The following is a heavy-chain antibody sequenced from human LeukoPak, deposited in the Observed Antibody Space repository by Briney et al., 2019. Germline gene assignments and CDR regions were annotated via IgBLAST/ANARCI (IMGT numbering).Heavy chain of an antibody. CDR3: ARDYEARYYYGSGDDNWFDP. J-gene: IGHJ5*02. CDR2: INPNSGGT. V-gene: IGHV1-2*02. CDR1: GYTFTGYY. Sequence: ASVKVSCKASGYTFTGYYIHWVRQAPGQGLEWMGWINPNSGGTNYAQKFQGRVTMTRDTSISTAYMELSRLRSDDTAVYYCARDYEARYYYGSGDDNWFDPWGQGTLVTVSS. D-gene: IGHD3-10*01.